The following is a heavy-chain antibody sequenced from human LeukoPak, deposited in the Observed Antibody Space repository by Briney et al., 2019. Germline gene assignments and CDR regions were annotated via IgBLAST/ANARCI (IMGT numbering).Heavy chain of an antibody. D-gene: IGHD3-22*01. V-gene: IGHV3-23*01. CDR3: ATDREGDPSCYYLV. Sequence: GGSLRLSCAASGFSFSDYVMTWVRQAPGKGLEWVSSISANGGGTYNADSVKGRFTISRDNSKNTLFLQMNSLRAEDSAVYYCATDREGDPSCYYLVGGQGTLITVSS. J-gene: IGHJ4*02. CDR1: GFSFSDYV. CDR2: ISANGGGT.